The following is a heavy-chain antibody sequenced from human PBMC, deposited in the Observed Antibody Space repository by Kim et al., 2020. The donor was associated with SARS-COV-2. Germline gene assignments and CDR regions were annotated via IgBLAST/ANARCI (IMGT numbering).Heavy chain of an antibody. Sequence: GGSLRLSCATSGFTFTTYWMHWIRQAPGKGLVWVSRINNDGSSTVYADSVKGRFTISRDNAKNTLYLQMNSLRAEDTAVYYCARDLSRWGQGTLVSVSS. CDR1: GFTFTTYW. D-gene: IGHD2-21*02. CDR2: INNDGSST. CDR3: ARDLSR. V-gene: IGHV3-74*03. J-gene: IGHJ4*02.